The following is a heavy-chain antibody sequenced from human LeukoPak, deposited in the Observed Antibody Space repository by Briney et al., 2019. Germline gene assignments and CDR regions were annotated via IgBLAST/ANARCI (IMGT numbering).Heavy chain of an antibody. CDR3: VTGSLESGHNFDY. CDR2: IKYDGSAT. D-gene: IGHD3-3*01. J-gene: IGHJ4*02. CDR1: GFTFSNYW. Sequence: GGSLRLSCAASGFTFSNYWMHWIRHVPGKGLVWVSHIKYDGSATNYADSVKGRFTISRDNAKNTLYLQMNSLRAEDTAVYLCVTGSLESGHNFDYWGQGALVTVSS. V-gene: IGHV3-74*01.